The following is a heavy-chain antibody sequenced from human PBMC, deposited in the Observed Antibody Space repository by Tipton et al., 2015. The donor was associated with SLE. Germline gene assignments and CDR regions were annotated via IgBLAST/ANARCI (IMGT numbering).Heavy chain of an antibody. Sequence: TLSLTCAVYGGSFSGYYWSWIRQPPGKGLEWIGYIYYSGSTYYNPSLKSRVTTSVDTSKNQFSLKLSSVTAADTAVYYCARLSWIQLFDYWGQGTLVTVSS. V-gene: IGHV4-34*01. CDR2: IYYSGST. CDR3: ARLSWIQLFDY. J-gene: IGHJ4*02. D-gene: IGHD5-18*01. CDR1: GGSFSGYY.